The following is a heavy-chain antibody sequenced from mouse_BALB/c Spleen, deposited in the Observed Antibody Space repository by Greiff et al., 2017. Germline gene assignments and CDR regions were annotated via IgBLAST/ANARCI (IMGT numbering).Heavy chain of an antibody. CDR1: GYTFSSYW. CDR2: ILPGSGST. CDR3: ARNMRADRYGTWFAY. D-gene: IGHD2-14*01. V-gene: IGHV1-9*01. Sequence: QVQLQQSGAELMKPGASVKISCKATGYTFSSYWIEWVKQRPGHGLEWIGEILPGSGSTNYNEKFKGKATFTADTSSNTAYMQLSSLTSEDSAVYYCARNMRADRYGTWFAYWGQGTLVTVSA. J-gene: IGHJ3*01.